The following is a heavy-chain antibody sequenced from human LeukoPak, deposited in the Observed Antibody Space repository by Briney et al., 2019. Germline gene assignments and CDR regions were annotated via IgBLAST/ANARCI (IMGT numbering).Heavy chain of an antibody. CDR1: GGSISTSSYY. Sequence: SETLSLTCTVSGGSISTSSYYRGWIRQPPGKGLEWIGSIHYSGSTYYNPSLKSRVTISVDTSNNQFSLKLSSVTAADTAVYYCARKPIVSSSWYYFDYWGQGTLVTVSS. CDR3: ARKPIVSSSWYYFDY. J-gene: IGHJ4*02. V-gene: IGHV4-39*07. D-gene: IGHD6-13*01. CDR2: IHYSGST.